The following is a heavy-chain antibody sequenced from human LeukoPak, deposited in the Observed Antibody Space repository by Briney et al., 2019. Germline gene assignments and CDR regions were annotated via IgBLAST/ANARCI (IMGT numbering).Heavy chain of an antibody. Sequence: ASVKVSCKASGYTFTSYDINWVRQATGQGLEWMGWINPNSGGTNYAQKFQGRVTMTRDTSISTAYMELSRLRSDDTAVYYCARGGNSGYDTVGVWGQGTMVTVSS. CDR3: ARGGNSGYDTVGV. CDR1: GYTFTSYD. J-gene: IGHJ3*01. V-gene: IGHV1-2*02. D-gene: IGHD5-12*01. CDR2: INPNSGGT.